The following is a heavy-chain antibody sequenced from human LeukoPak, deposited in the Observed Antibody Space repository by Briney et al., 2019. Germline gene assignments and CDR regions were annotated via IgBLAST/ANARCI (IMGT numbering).Heavy chain of an antibody. D-gene: IGHD3-22*01. CDR3: ARGYDGSGYYYRNWYFDL. V-gene: IGHV4-39*07. Sequence: SETLSLTCTVSGGSISSSSYYWGWIRQPPGTGLEWIGSIYYSGSTYYNPSLKSRVTISVDTSKNQFSLKLSSVTAADTAVYYCARGYDGSGYYYRNWYFDLWGRGTLVTVSS. CDR1: GGSISSSSYY. CDR2: IYYSGST. J-gene: IGHJ2*01.